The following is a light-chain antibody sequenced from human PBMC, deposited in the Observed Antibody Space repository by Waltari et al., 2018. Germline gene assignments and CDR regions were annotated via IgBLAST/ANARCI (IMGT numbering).Light chain of an antibody. CDR2: WAS. Sequence: DIVMTQSPDSLAVSLGERATINCKSSQSVLYTSNNKNYLAWYQQKPGQPPKLLIYWASTRKSGVPDRFSGSGSGTEFTLTISSLQAEDVAVYYCQQYYTMPPRTFGQGTKVEIK. V-gene: IGKV4-1*01. CDR1: QSVLYTSNNKNY. J-gene: IGKJ1*01. CDR3: QQYYTMPPRT.